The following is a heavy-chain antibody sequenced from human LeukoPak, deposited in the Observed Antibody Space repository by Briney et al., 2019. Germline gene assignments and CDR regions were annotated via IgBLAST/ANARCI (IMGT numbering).Heavy chain of an antibody. J-gene: IGHJ6*02. V-gene: IGHV4-34*01. CDR2: INHSGST. D-gene: IGHD5-18*01. Sequence: PPETLSLTCAVYGGSFSGYYWSWIRQPPGKGLEWIGEINHSGSTNYNPSLKSRVTISVDTSKNQFSLKLSSVTAADTAVYYCARGAGVQLWRHYYYYGMDVWGQGTTVTVSS. CDR3: ARGAGVQLWRHYYYYGMDV. CDR1: GGSFSGYY.